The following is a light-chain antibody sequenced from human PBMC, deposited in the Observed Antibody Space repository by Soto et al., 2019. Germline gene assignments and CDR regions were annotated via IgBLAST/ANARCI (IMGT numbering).Light chain of an antibody. CDR1: NSDVNY. Sequence: QSVLTQPASVSGAPGQSITISGTGTNSDVNYVSWHQQHPGKAPTLMIYEVINRSSGVSTRFSGSKSGNTASLTISGLQAEDEADYYCSSSTSSNTFVFGTGTKVTVL. J-gene: IGLJ1*01. V-gene: IGLV2-14*01. CDR2: EVI. CDR3: SSSTSSNTFV.